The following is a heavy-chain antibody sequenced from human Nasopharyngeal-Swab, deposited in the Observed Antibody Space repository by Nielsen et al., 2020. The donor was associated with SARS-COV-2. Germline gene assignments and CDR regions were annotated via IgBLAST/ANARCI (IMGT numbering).Heavy chain of an antibody. V-gene: IGHV3-23*01. J-gene: IGHJ4*02. CDR2: LGTAGDT. Sequence: GESLKISCIASGFTSSNSSLTWRRQPPGKGLQWVSTLGTAGDTYYADSVKGRFTISRDNSKNTLYLQMNSLRAEDTAVYYCAKKTVGTYPFDYWGQGTLVTLSS. CDR1: GFTSSNSS. D-gene: IGHD3-16*02. CDR3: AKKTVGTYPFDY.